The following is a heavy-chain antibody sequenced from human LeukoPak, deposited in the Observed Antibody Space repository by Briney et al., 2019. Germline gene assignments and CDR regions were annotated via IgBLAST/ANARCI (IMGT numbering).Heavy chain of an antibody. D-gene: IGHD3-22*01. CDR3: ARDRALYYDSSGYPDAFDI. CDR1: GYTFTGYY. CDR2: INPNSGGT. J-gene: IGHJ3*02. V-gene: IGHV1-2*02. Sequence: GASVKVSCKASGYTFTGYYMHWVRQAPGQGLEWMGWINPNSGGTNYAQKFQGRVTMTRDTSISTAYMELSRLRSDDTAVYYCARDRALYYDSSGYPDAFDIWGQGTMVTVSS.